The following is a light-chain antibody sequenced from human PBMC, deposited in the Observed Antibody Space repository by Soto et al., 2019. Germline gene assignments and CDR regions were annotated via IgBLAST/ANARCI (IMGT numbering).Light chain of an antibody. J-gene: IGKJ4*01. V-gene: IGKV4-1*01. Sequence: DIVMTQFPDSLAVSLGERAALNCKSSQSVFYSSNNRNYLAWYQQKPGQPPKLLIYWASTRESGVPDRFSGSGSGTDFTLTISSLQAEDVAVYYCQQYYNTPLTFGGGTKVEI. CDR2: WAS. CDR3: QQYYNTPLT. CDR1: QSVFYSSNNRNY.